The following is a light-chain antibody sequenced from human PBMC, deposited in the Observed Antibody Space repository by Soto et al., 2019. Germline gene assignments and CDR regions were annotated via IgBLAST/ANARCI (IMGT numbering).Light chain of an antibody. V-gene: IGLV1-47*02. CDR3: ASWDDRLGAVI. CDR1: SSNIGGTNY. J-gene: IGLJ2*01. Sequence: QSVLTQPPSVSGAPGQRVTISCTGCSSNIGGTNYAYWYQQLPGAAPKLLMHSNNLRPSGVPERISGSKFGTAASLAISGLRSEDEAVYYCASWDDRLGAVIFGGGTKVTVL. CDR2: SNN.